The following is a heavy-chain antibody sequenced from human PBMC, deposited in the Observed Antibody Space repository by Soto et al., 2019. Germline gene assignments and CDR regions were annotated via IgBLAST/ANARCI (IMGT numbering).Heavy chain of an antibody. CDR2: VDSRARTI. CDR1: GFTFSSYE. V-gene: IGHV3-48*03. D-gene: IGHD1-26*01. Sequence: EVQLVESGGGLVQPGGSLRLSCAASGFTFSSYEMNWVRQAPGKGLEWVSYVDSRARTIHYPDSVKGRFTISRDNARNSLFLHMNSLRVEDTAVYYCARGRGLSGSYYAFDYWGQGSLVTVSS. CDR3: ARGRGLSGSYYAFDY. J-gene: IGHJ4*02.